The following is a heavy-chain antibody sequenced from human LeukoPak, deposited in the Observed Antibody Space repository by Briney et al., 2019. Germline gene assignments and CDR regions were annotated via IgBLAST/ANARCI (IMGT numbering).Heavy chain of an antibody. CDR1: GFTFSSYW. CDR3: ARGYGGYSDY. CDR2: IKEDGSEK. V-gene: IGHV3-7*01. Sequence: PGGSLRLSCAASGFTFSSYWMSWVRQAPGKGLEWVANIKEDGSEKHYVDSVKGRFTISRDNAKNSLYLQMNSLRVEDTAVYYCARGYGGYSDYWGQGTLVTVSS. D-gene: IGHD4-23*01. J-gene: IGHJ4*02.